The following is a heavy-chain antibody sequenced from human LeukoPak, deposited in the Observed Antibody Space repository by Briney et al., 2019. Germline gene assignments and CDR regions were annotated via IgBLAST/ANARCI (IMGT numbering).Heavy chain of an antibody. CDR1: GFTFSSYA. V-gene: IGHV3-30-3*01. J-gene: IGHJ4*02. CDR3: ARDTRYSSSWYSYFDY. Sequence: GGSLRLSCAASGFTFSSYAMHWVRQAPGKGLEWVAVISYDGSNKYYADSVKGRFTISRDNSKNTLYLQMNSLRAEDTAVYYCARDTRYSSSWYSYFDYWGQGTLVTVSS. CDR2: ISYDGSNK. D-gene: IGHD6-13*01.